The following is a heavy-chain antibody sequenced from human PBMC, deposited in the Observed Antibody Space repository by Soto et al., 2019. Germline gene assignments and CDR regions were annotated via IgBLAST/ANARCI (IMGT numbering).Heavy chain of an antibody. CDR2: IIPIFGTA. V-gene: IGHV1-69*13. CDR3: ARGMIVVVITDYYYGMDV. J-gene: IGHJ6*02. D-gene: IGHD3-22*01. CDR1: GGTFSSYA. Sequence: SVKVSCKASGGTFSSYAISWVRQAPGQGLEWMGGIIPIFGTANYAQKFQGRVTITADESTSTAYMELSSLRSEDTAVYYCARGMIVVVITDYYYGMDVWGQGTTVTVSS.